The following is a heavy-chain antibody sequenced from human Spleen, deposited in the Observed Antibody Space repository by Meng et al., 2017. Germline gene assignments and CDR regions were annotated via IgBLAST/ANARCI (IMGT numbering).Heavy chain of an antibody. CDR3: ARDEDISAAGKLFGDY. CDR2: IDPKTGDT. D-gene: IGHD6-13*01. CDR1: GYNYPDYY. J-gene: IGHJ4*01. V-gene: IGHV1-2*06. Sequence: QVRWGESGAEVKKPGASVKVSRKPSGYNYPDYYIHWVRRAPGQGLEWMGRIDPKTGDTHYALKFQGRVTMTGDTSISTAYMELSGLRSDDTAMYYCARDEDISAAGKLFGDYWGHGTLVTVSS.